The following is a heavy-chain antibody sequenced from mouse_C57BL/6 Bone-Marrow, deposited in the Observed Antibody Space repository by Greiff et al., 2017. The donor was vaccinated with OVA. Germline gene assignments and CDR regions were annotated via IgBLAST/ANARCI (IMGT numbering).Heavy chain of an antibody. Sequence: QVQLQQSGAELVKPGASVKLSCKASGYTFTEYTIHWVKQRSGQGLECIFVSSPVTFSINYNEKFKDKATLTADKSSSTVYMELSRLTSEDSAVYFCARHEAPLYDYDGYYAMDYWGQGTSVTVSS. CDR3: ARHEAPLYDYDGYYAMDY. J-gene: IGHJ4*01. CDR2: SSPVTFSI. V-gene: IGHV1-62-2*01. CDR1: GYTFTEYT. D-gene: IGHD2-4*01.